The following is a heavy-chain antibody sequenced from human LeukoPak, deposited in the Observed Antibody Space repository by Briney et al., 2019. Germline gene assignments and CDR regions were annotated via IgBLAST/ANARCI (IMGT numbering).Heavy chain of an antibody. CDR1: GFTVSGNY. Sequence: PGGSLRLSCAASGFTVSGNYMSWVHQAPGKGLEWVSVIYSGYSGGSTYYADSVKGRFTISKDTSKNTLYLQMSSLRAEDTAVYYCARENNYGSAFDYWGQGTLVTVSS. D-gene: IGHD3-10*01. V-gene: IGHV3-53*01. CDR3: ARENNYGSAFDY. CDR2: IYSGYSGGST. J-gene: IGHJ4*02.